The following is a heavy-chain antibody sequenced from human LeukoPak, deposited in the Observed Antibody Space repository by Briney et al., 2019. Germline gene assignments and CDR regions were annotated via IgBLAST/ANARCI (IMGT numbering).Heavy chain of an antibody. D-gene: IGHD6-13*01. CDR3: AKDIGGYNRPLDH. CDR1: GFTFSICA. V-gene: IGHV3-23*01. CDR2: ISGCGTHT. J-gene: IGHJ4*02. Sequence: PGGPLRLSCAASGFTFSICAMNCVRQAPGKSVEGVASISGCGTHTYYADSVKGRFTISRDNSKNTLYLQMNSLRAEDTAIYYCAKDIGGYNRPLDHWGQGTLVTVSS.